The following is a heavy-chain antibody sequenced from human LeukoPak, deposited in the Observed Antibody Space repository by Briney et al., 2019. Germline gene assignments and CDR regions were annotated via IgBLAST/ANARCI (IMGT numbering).Heavy chain of an antibody. CDR3: ARDSDEYFDY. J-gene: IGHJ4*02. CDR1: GFTFSSYS. CDR2: ISSSSSYI. V-gene: IGHV3-21*01. Sequence: GGSLRLSCAASGFTFSSYSMNWVRKAPGKGLEWVSSISSSSSYIYYADSVKGRFTISRDNAKNSLYLQMNSLRAEDTAVYYCARDSDEYFDYWGQGTLVTVSS.